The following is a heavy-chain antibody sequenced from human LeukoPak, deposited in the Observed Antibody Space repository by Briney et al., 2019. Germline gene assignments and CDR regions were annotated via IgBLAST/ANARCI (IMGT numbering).Heavy chain of an antibody. V-gene: IGHV1-46*01. CDR3: ARGSPTMIVVVINTGDCDY. CDR2: INPSGGST. D-gene: IGHD3-22*01. Sequence: VASVKVSCKASGYTFTSYYMHWVRQAPGQGLEWMGIINPSGGSTSYAQKFQGRVTMTRDMSTSTAYMELSSLRSEDTAVYYCARGSPTMIVVVINTGDCDYWGQGTLVTVSS. CDR1: GYTFTSYY. J-gene: IGHJ4*02.